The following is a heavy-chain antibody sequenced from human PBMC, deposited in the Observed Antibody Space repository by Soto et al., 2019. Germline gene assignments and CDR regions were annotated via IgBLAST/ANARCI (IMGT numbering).Heavy chain of an antibody. CDR1: GYSFTSYW. CDR3: ARGYCSGGSCFGNYYYGMDV. J-gene: IGHJ6*02. V-gene: IGHV5-51*01. CDR2: IYPGDSDT. Sequence: PGESLKISCKGSGYSFTSYWIGWVRQMPGKGLEWMGIIYPGDSDTRYSPSFQGQVTISADKSISTAYLQWSSLKASDTAMYYCARGYCSGGSCFGNYYYGMDVWGQGTTVTVSS. D-gene: IGHD2-15*01.